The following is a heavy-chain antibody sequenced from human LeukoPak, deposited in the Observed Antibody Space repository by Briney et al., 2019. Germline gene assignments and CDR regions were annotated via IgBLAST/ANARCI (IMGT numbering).Heavy chain of an antibody. J-gene: IGHJ4*02. D-gene: IGHD3-22*01. V-gene: IGHV3-23*01. CDR1: GLSSSTSP. Sequence: GGSLRLSCAASGLSSSTSPMNWVRQAPGKGLEWVSTSGTTGDTYYADSVKGRFTISRDNSKNTLFLQMTSLRADGTALYYCATKTPGSYPYHSWGQGTLVTVSP. CDR2: SGTTGDT. CDR3: ATKTPGSYPYHS.